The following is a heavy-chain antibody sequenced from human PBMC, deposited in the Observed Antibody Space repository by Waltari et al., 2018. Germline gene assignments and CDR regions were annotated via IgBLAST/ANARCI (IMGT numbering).Heavy chain of an antibody. D-gene: IGHD3-10*01. Sequence: QVQLVQSGAEAKKPGSSVRVSCRASGGTFTSGGVNWVRQAPGKGLEWMGRIMPDISETKYAVKFQGRITITADKSTGTVYMELSSLRSDDTAVYYCAGGDGGYYYYKMDVWGQGTTVTVSS. CDR2: IMPDISET. CDR1: GGTFTSGG. CDR3: AGGDGGYYYYKMDV. J-gene: IGHJ6*03. V-gene: IGHV1-69*02.